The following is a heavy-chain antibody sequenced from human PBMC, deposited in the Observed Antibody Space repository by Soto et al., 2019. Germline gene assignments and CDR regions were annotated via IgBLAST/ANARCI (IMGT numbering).Heavy chain of an antibody. J-gene: IGHJ4*02. CDR2: ISGSGGST. CDR1: GFTFSSYA. D-gene: IGHD2-2*01. V-gene: IGHV3-23*01. CDR3: AKAGDCSSTSCWWGSSSWGFDY. Sequence: PGGSLRLSCAASGFTFSSYAMSWVRQAPGKGLEWVSAISGSGGSTYYADSVKGRFTISRDNSKNTLYLQMNSLRAEDTAVYYCAKAGDCSSTSCWWGSSSWGFDYWGQGTLVTVSS.